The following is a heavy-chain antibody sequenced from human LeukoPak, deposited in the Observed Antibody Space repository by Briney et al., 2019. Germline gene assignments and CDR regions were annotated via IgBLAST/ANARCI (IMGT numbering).Heavy chain of an antibody. Sequence: PSETLSLTCTVSGGSISSYYWSWIRQPPGKGLEWIGYIYYSGSTNYNPSLKSRVTISVDTSKNQFSLKLSSVTAADTAVYYCARVRITMVRGVQIDYWGQGTLVTVSS. J-gene: IGHJ4*02. D-gene: IGHD3-10*01. CDR1: GGSISSYY. CDR3: ARVRITMVRGVQIDY. CDR2: IYYSGST. V-gene: IGHV4-59*12.